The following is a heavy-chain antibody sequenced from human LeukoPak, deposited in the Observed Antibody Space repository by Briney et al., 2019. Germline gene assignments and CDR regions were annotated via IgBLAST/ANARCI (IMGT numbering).Heavy chain of an antibody. V-gene: IGHV3-30*04. Sequence: HPGRSLRLSCAASGFIFSNYAMHWLRQTPGKGLEWVAITSYDGSNKYYADSVKGRFTVSRDNSKNTLFLQMNSLRAEDTAVYYCARECQDKTRRSTVGAPFDFWGQGPWSPSPQ. CDR3: ARECQDKTRRSTVGAPFDF. CDR2: TSYDGSNK. D-gene: IGHD1-26*01. J-gene: IGHJ4*02. CDR1: GFIFSNYA.